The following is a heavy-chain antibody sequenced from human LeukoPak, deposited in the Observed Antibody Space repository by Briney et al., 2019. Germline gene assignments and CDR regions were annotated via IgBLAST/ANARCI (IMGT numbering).Heavy chain of an antibody. Sequence: GASEKVSCKASGYTFTSYYMHWVRQAPGQGLEWMGIINPSGGSTSYAQKFQGRVTMTRDTSTSTVYMELSSLRSEDTAVYYCARDLEGLAYCGGDCYPGNWFDPWGQGTLVTVSS. J-gene: IGHJ5*02. D-gene: IGHD2-21*02. CDR1: GYTFTSYY. CDR3: ARDLEGLAYCGGDCYPGNWFDP. CDR2: INPSGGST. V-gene: IGHV1-46*01.